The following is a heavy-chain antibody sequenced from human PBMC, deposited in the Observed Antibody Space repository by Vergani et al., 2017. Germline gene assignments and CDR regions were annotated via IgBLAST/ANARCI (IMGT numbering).Heavy chain of an antibody. Sequence: VQLVESGGGLVKPGGSLRLSCAASGFTFSDYYMSWIRQAPGKGLEWVSYISSSVSTIYYADSVKGRFTISRDNAKNSLYLQMNSLRAEDTAVYYCARDLSSTSSYYVRGDAFDIWGQGTMVTVSS. D-gene: IGHD2-2*01. CDR1: GFTFSDYY. J-gene: IGHJ3*02. CDR2: ISSSVSTI. V-gene: IGHV3-11*01. CDR3: ARDLSSTSSYYVRGDAFDI.